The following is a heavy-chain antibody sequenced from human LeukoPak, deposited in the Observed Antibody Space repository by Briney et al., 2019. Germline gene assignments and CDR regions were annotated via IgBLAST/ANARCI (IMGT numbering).Heavy chain of an antibody. Sequence: PSETLSLTCTVSGGSISSSTYYWGWIRQPPGKGLEWIGSIYYSGSTHYNPSLKSRVTISVDTSKNQFSLKLISVTAADTAIYYCARGFYYFGPWGQGALVTVSS. J-gene: IGHJ5*02. V-gene: IGHV4-39*01. CDR3: ARGFYYFGP. CDR1: GGSISSSTYY. D-gene: IGHD3-22*01. CDR2: IYYSGST.